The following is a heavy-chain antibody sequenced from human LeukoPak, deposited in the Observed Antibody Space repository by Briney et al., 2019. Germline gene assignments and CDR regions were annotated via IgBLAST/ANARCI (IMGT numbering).Heavy chain of an antibody. CDR3: ARPSGRITMTSPFDY. Sequence: GGSLRLSCAASGFTFSSYSMNWVRQAPGKGLEWVSSISSSSSYIYYADSVKGRFTISRDNAKNSLYLQMNSLRAEDTAVYYCARPSGRITMTSPFDYWGQGTLVTVSS. J-gene: IGHJ4*02. CDR2: ISSSSSYI. V-gene: IGHV3-21*01. CDR1: GFTFSSYS. D-gene: IGHD3-22*01.